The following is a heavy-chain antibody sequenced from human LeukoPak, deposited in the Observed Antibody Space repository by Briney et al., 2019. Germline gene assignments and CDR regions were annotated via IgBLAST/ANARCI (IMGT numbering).Heavy chain of an antibody. V-gene: IGHV4-4*07. CDR2: IYTSGST. Sequence: PSETLSLTCPVSGGSISSYYWSWIRPPAGKGLEWIGRIYTSGSTNYNPSLKSRVTMSVDTSKNQFSLKLSSVTAADTAVYYCARENAIFGVATDYWGQGTLVTVSS. J-gene: IGHJ4*02. D-gene: IGHD3-3*01. CDR1: GGSISSYY. CDR3: ARENAIFGVATDY.